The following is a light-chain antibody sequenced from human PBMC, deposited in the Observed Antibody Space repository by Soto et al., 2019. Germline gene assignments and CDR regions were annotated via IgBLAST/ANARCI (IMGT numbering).Light chain of an antibody. CDR2: AAS. V-gene: IGKV1-39*01. CDR3: QPSYSTPRT. CDR1: QSISSY. Sequence: DVQMTQSPSSLSASVGDRVTITCRASQSISSYLNWYQQKPGKAPKLLIYAASSLQSGVPSRFSGSGSGKDFTLTISSLQPEDFATYYCQPSYSTPRTFGQGTKREIK. J-gene: IGKJ2*01.